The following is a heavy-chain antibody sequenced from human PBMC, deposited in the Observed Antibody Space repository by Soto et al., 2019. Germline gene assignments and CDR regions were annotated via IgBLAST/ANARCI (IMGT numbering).Heavy chain of an antibody. CDR3: ARGKDDILTGYFAGVKNWFEP. CDR2: IIPIFGTA. V-gene: IGHV1-69*13. Sequence: GASVKVSCKASGGTFSSYAISWVRQAPGHGLEWMGGIIPIFGTANYAQKFQGRVTITADESTSTAYMELSSLRSEDTAVYYCARGKDDILTGYFAGVKNWFEPWGQGTLVTVSS. CDR1: GGTFSSYA. J-gene: IGHJ5*02. D-gene: IGHD3-9*01.